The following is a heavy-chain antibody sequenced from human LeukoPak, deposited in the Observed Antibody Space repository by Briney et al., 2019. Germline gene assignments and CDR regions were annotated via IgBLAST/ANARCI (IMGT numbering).Heavy chain of an antibody. V-gene: IGHV5-51*01. Sequence: LGESLKISYKGSGYRFTTYWIGWVRQMPGKGLEWMGIINPGDSDTRYSPSFQGQVTLSVDKSISTAYLQWSSLKASDTAMYYCARQGGTGVSIDYWGQGTLVTVSS. J-gene: IGHJ4*02. CDR1: GYRFTTYW. CDR3: ARQGGTGVSIDY. D-gene: IGHD7-27*01. CDR2: INPGDSDT.